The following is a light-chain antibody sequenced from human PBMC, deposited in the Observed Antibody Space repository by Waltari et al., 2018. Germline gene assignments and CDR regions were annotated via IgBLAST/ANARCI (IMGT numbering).Light chain of an antibody. V-gene: IGKV3-15*01. CDR2: GAS. CDR1: QSVSSN. Sequence: EIVMTQSPATLSVSPGERATLSCRASQSVSSNLAWYQQKPGQAPSLLIYGASTRATGIPARFSGSGSGTEFTLTSSSLQSEDFALYYCQQYKNWPPVTFGGGTKVEIK. J-gene: IGKJ4*01. CDR3: QQYKNWPPVT.